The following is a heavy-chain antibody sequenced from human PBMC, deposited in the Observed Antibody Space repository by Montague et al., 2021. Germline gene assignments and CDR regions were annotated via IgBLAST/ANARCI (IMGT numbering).Heavy chain of an antibody. CDR3: ARYEVASSRSSIDY. D-gene: IGHD6-6*01. V-gene: IGHV3-21*01. J-gene: IGHJ4*02. CDR2: IDSGSSYI. CDR1: GLTFSYYS. Sequence: SLRLSCAASGLTFSYYSMLWVRQAPGQGLQWVSSIDSGSSYIFYVDSLKGRFTISRDNAKNSLSLQINSLSADDTGVYYCARYEVASSRSSIDYWGRGTLVTVSS.